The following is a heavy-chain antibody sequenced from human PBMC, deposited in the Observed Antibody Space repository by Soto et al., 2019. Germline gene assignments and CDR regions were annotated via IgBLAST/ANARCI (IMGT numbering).Heavy chain of an antibody. J-gene: IGHJ4*02. CDR2: VSGSNGNT. Sequence: QVQLVQSEAEVKKPGASVKVSCAASGYTFINHGISWVRQAPEQGLEWMGWVSGSNGNTKYAQNFQGRVTMTTETATSTAHMELRNLRSDDTAVYFCARDFYPLAYYFDPWGQGTLVTVSS. V-gene: IGHV1-18*04. CDR1: GYTFINHG. CDR3: ARDFYPLAYYFDP.